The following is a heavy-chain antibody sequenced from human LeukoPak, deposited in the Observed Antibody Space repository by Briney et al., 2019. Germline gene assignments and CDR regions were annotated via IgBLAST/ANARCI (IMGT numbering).Heavy chain of an antibody. CDR2: INPSGGST. CDR1: GYTFTSYY. V-gene: IGHV1-46*01. J-gene: IGHJ3*02. Sequence: ASVKVSCKASGYTFTSYYMHWVRQAPGQGLEWMGIINPSGGSTSYAQKFQGRVTMTRDTSTSTVYMELSSPRSEDTAVYYCATDPNDAFDIWGQGTMVTVSS. CDR3: ATDPNDAFDI.